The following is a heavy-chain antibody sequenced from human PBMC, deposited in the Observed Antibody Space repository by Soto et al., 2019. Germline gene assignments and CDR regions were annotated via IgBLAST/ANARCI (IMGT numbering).Heavy chain of an antibody. Sequence: QVQLVESGGGVVQPGRSLRLSCAASGFTVSSYAMHWVRQAPGKGLEWVAVISYDGSNKYYADSVKGRFTISRDNSKNTLYLQMNCRRSEDTAVYYCAIDRGGGWLVISHDFDYWCQGILVTVSS. D-gene: IGHD6-19*01. V-gene: IGHV3-30-3*02. CDR3: AIDRGGGWLVISHDFDY. CDR1: GFTVSSYA. J-gene: IGHJ4*02. CDR2: ISYDGSNK.